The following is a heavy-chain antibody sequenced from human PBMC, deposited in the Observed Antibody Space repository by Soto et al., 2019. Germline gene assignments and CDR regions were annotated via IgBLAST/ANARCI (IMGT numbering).Heavy chain of an antibody. D-gene: IGHD6-13*01. CDR2: ISSSGSNT. V-gene: IGHV3-23*01. Sequence: GGSLRLSCAASGFTFSNYAMSWVRQAPGKGLDWVSTISSSGSNTYYADSVKGRFSISRDNSKNTLYLQMNSLRAEDTAVYYCAKTIAAAGTSYFDYWGQGTLVTVSS. CDR1: GFTFSNYA. J-gene: IGHJ4*02. CDR3: AKTIAAAGTSYFDY.